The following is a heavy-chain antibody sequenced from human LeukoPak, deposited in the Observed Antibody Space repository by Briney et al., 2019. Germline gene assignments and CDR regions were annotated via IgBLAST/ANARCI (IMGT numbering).Heavy chain of an antibody. V-gene: IGHV1-46*01. J-gene: IGHJ3*02. CDR1: GYSFTSYY. D-gene: IGHD1-20*01. CDR2: INPSGGST. CDR3: ARDPRITATPRAFDI. Sequence: SVKVSCKASGYSFTSYYMHWVRQAPAQGLEWMGIINPSGGSTSYAQKFQVRVTMTRDTSTSTVYMELRSLRSQHTALYYCARDPRITATPRAFDIWGQGTMVTVSS.